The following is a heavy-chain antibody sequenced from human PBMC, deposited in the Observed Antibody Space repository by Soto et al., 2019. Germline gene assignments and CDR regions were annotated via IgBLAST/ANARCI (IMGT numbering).Heavy chain of an antibody. Sequence: PGGSLRLSCAASGFTFSSSWMSWVRQAPGKGLEWVANIKQDGSEKYYVDSVKGRFTISRDNAKNSLYLQMNSLRAEDTAVYYCAIALDSWRYWGQGTLVTVSS. CDR2: IKQDGSEK. CDR3: AIALDSWRY. D-gene: IGHD1-26*01. V-gene: IGHV3-7*05. CDR1: GFTFSSSW. J-gene: IGHJ4*02.